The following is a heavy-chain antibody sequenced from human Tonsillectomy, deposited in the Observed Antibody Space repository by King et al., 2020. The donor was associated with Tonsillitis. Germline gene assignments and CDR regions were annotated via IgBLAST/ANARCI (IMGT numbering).Heavy chain of an antibody. Sequence: VQLLQWGAGLLKPSETLSLTCAVYGGSFSGYYWSWIRQPPGKGLEWIGEINHSGSTNYNPSLKSRVTISVDTSKNQFSLKLSSVTAADTAVYYCARGPRNVVVVPVAISYWGQGTLVTVSS. J-gene: IGHJ4*02. D-gene: IGHD2-2*01. CDR2: INHSGST. V-gene: IGHV4-34*01. CDR1: GGSFSGYY. CDR3: ARGPRNVVVVPVAISY.